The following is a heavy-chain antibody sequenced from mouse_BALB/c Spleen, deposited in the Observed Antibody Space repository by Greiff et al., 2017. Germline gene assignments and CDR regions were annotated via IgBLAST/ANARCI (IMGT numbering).Heavy chain of an antibody. V-gene: IGHV14-4*02. CDR3: NLYYGSSHYYAMDY. Sequence: DVKLQESGAELVRSGASVKLSCTASGFNIKDYYMHWVKQRPEQGLEWIGWIDPENGDTEYAPKFQGKATMTADTSSNTAYLQLSSLTSEDTAVYYCNLYYGSSHYYAMDYWGQGTSVTVSS. J-gene: IGHJ4*01. D-gene: IGHD1-1*01. CDR2: IDPENGDT. CDR1: GFNIKDYY.